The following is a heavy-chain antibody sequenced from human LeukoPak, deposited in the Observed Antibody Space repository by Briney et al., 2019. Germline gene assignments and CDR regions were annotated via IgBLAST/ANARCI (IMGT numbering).Heavy chain of an antibody. CDR3: AKTLYYYDSSGYYYFDY. CDR1: GYTFTSYD. V-gene: IGHV1-8*01. D-gene: IGHD3-22*01. Sequence: GASVKVSCKASGYTFTSYDINWVRQATGQGLEWMGWMNPNSGNTGYAQKFQGRVTMTRNTYISTAYMELNSLRAEDTAVYYCAKTLYYYDSSGYYYFDYWGQGTLVTVSS. J-gene: IGHJ4*02. CDR2: MNPNSGNT.